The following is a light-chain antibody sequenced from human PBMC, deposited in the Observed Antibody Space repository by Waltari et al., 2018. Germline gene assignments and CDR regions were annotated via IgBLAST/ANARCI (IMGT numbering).Light chain of an antibody. Sequence: DVVMTQSPLSLPVTLGQPASISCRSSQSLVNSAGNTYLNWFQQRPGQSPRRLIYSVSNRDSGVPDRFSGSGSGTDFTLKISRVEAEDVGVYYCMQGKQWPITFGPGTKVEIK. CDR3: MQGKQWPIT. CDR2: SVS. CDR1: QSLVNSAGNTY. J-gene: IGKJ3*01. V-gene: IGKV2-30*01.